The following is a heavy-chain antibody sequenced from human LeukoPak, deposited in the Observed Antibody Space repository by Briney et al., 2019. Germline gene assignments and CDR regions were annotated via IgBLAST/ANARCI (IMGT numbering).Heavy chain of an antibody. V-gene: IGHV3-21*01. J-gene: IGHJ4*02. Sequence: GGSLRLSCAASGFTFSSYSMKWVRQAPGKGLEWVSSISSSSSYIYYADSVKGRFTSSRNNAKNSLYLQMNSLRAEDTAVYYCASFTTGGHVNYGNEYWGQGTLVTVSS. D-gene: IGHD3-10*01. CDR3: ASFTTGGHVNYGNEY. CDR1: GFTFSSYS. CDR2: ISSSSSYI.